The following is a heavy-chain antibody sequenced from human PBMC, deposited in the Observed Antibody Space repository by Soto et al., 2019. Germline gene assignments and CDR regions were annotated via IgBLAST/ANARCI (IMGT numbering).Heavy chain of an antibody. V-gene: IGHV4-31*03. CDR3: ARSTRVIGIAAAPTVVSDP. J-gene: IGHJ5*02. Sequence: TLSLTCHVSGGSINSVCYYWSWIRQHPGKGLEWFGFISFSGSTYYNPSLKTRVTISVDTSKRHFSLKPSSVTAANTAVYDCARSTRVIGIAAAPTVVSDPSGQGTMLTV. CDR2: ISFSGST. CDR1: GGSINSVCYY. D-gene: IGHD6-13*01.